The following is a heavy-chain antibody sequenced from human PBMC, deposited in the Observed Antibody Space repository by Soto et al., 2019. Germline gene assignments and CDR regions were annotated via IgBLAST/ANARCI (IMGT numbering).Heavy chain of an antibody. CDR1: GDSVSSNSAA. D-gene: IGHD6-13*01. V-gene: IGHV6-1*01. J-gene: IGHJ5*02. CDR2: TYYRSKWYN. Sequence: SQTLSLTCATSGDSVSSNSAAWNWIRQSPSRGLEWLGRTYYRSKWYNDYAVSVKSRITINPDTSKNQFSPQLNSVTPEDTAVYYCARDHADSSSWYNWFDPWGQGTLVTVSS. CDR3: ARDHADSSSWYNWFDP.